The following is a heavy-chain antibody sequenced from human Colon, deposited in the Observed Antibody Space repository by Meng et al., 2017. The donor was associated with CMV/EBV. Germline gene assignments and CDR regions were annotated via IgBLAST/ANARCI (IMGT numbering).Heavy chain of an antibody. CDR1: GFTFRDYY. CDR3: ARDRRHYGDSSGYGSLYY. V-gene: IGHV3-11*04. CDR2: ISASGTTI. J-gene: IGHJ4*02. D-gene: IGHD3-22*01. Sequence: GESLKISCAASGFTFRDYYMTWIRQAPGKGLEWVSYISASGTTIYYADSVKGRFTISRDNAKNSLYLQMNSLRAEDTAVYYCARDRRHYGDSSGYGSLYYWGQGTLVTVSS.